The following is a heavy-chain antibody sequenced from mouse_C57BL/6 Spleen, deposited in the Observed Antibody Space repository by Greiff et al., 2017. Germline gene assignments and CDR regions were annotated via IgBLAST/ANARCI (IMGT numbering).Heavy chain of an antibody. CDR2: IYPRDGST. CDR3: ARGDGYDPAWFAY. CDR1: GYTFTDHT. D-gene: IGHD2-2*01. J-gene: IGHJ3*01. V-gene: IGHV1-78*01. Sequence: VKLMESDAELVKPGASVKISCKVSGYTFTDHTIHWMKQRPEQGLEWIGYIYPRDGSTKYNEKFKGKATLTADKSSSTAYMQLNSLTSEDSAVYFCARGDGYDPAWFAYWGQGTLVTVSA.